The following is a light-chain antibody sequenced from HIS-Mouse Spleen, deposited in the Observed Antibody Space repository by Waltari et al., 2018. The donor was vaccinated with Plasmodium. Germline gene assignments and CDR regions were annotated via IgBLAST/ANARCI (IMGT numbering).Light chain of an antibody. CDR1: ALPKQY. Sequence: SYELTQPPSVSVSPGQTARITCPGDALPKQYAYWYQQKPGQAPVLVIYTDSERPSGIPERFSGSSSGTTVTLTISGVQAEDEADYYCQSADSSGTPNWVFGGGTKLTVL. CDR2: TDS. V-gene: IGLV3-25*03. J-gene: IGLJ3*02. CDR3: QSADSSGTPNWV.